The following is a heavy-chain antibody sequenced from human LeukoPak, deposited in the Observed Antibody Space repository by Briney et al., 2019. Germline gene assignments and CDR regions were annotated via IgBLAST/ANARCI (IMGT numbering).Heavy chain of an antibody. CDR3: ARDDDSSGHFDY. J-gene: IGHJ4*02. CDR2: INHSGST. V-gene: IGHV4-34*01. D-gene: IGHD3-22*01. CDR1: GGSFSGYY. Sequence: SETLSLTCAVYGGSFSGYYWSWIRQPPGKGLEWIGEINHSGSTNYNPSLKSRVTISVDTSKNQFSLKLSSVTAADTAVYYCARDDDSSGHFDYWGQGTLVTVSS.